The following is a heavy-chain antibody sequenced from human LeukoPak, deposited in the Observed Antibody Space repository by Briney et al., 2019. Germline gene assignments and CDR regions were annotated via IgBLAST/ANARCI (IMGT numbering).Heavy chain of an antibody. V-gene: IGHV5-51*01. D-gene: IGHD6-13*01. CDR1: GYSFTNYW. J-gene: IGHJ4*02. Sequence: GESLKISCKGSGYSFTNYWIGCVRQLPGKGLEWMGIIYPRDSDTRYSPSFQGQVTISADKSIDTAYLQWSSLKASDTAIYYCARTQDRIAARSWGQGTLVTVSS. CDR3: ARTQDRIAARS. CDR2: IYPRDSDT.